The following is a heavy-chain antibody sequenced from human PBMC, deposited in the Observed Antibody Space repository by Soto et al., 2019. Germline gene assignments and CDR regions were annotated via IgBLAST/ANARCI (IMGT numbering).Heavy chain of an antibody. CDR1: GFTFSNFE. D-gene: IGHD2-21*02. CDR3: VREFVRDLHNWFDL. V-gene: IGHV3-48*03. J-gene: IGHJ5*02. Sequence: GGSLRLSCAASGFTFSNFEMNWVRQAPGKGLEWVSYISSGGNTMYYADSVKGRFTISRDNAKNSLYLEMNSLRAEDTAVYYCVREFVRDLHNWFDLWGQGTLVTVSS. CDR2: ISSGGNTM.